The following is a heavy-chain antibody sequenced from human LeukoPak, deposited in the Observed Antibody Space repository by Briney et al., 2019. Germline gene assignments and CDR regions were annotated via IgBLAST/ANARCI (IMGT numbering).Heavy chain of an antibody. Sequence: SVKVSCKASGGTFSSYAISWVRQAPGQGLEWMGGIIPIFGTANYAQKFQGRVTITADESTSTAYMELSSLRSEDTAVYYCARAPSLPRTFGVVHYYYYGMDVWGQGTTVTVSS. CDR1: GGTFSSYA. J-gene: IGHJ6*02. CDR2: IIPIFGTA. D-gene: IGHD3-3*01. CDR3: ARAPSLPRTFGVVHYYYYGMDV. V-gene: IGHV1-69*13.